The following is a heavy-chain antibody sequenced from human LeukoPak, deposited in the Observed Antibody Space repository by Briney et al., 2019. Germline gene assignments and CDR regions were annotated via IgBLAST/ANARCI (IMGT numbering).Heavy chain of an antibody. CDR2: IIPILGIA. J-gene: IGHJ6*02. D-gene: IGHD5-12*01. CDR1: GGTFSSYA. V-gene: IGHV1-69*04. Sequence: ASVKVSCKASGGTFSSYAISWVRQAPGQGLEWMGRIIPILGIANYAQKFQGRVTITADKSTSTAYMELSSLRSEDTAVYYCARDHSGYNGYGRMDVWGQGTTVTVSS. CDR3: ARDHSGYNGYGRMDV.